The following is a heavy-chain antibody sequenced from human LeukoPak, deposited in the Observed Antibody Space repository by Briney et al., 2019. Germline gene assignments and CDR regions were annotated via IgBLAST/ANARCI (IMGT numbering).Heavy chain of an antibody. Sequence: GGSLRLSCAASGFTFSDYYMSWIRQAPGKGLEWVSYISSSGSTIYYADSVKGRFTISRDNAKNSLYLQMNSLRDEDTAVYYCARWLYSSGWAIDYWGQGTLVTVSS. D-gene: IGHD6-19*01. CDR1: GFTFSDYY. J-gene: IGHJ4*02. CDR2: ISSSGSTI. CDR3: ARWLYSSGWAIDY. V-gene: IGHV3-11*04.